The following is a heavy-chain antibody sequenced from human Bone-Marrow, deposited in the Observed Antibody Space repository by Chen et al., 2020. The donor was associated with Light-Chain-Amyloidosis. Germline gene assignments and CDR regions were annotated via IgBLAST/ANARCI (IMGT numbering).Heavy chain of an antibody. CDR2: IHYTGNT. Sequence: QVQLQESGPGLVKPSQTLSLTCSVSGAPISRAGYFWGWIRQFPGGGLKWMGHIHYTGNTNYNPPQKCRITLSIHTYKTQFSLNLRCIAAADPALFYCARMSQSYSGLDVWGQGTTVTVYS. V-gene: IGHV4-31*03. CDR3: ARMSQSYSGLDV. D-gene: IGHD2-21*01. J-gene: IGHJ6*02. CDR1: GAPISRAGYF.